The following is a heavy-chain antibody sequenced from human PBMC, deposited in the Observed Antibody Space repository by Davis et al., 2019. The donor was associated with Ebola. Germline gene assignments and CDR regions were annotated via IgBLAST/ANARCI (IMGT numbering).Heavy chain of an antibody. Sequence: TLSLTCTVSGGSISSYYWSWIRQPPGKALEWLARIDWDDDKFYSTSLKTRLTISKDTSKNQVVLTMTNMDPVDTATYYCARIRHSSGWLGAFDIWGQGTMVTVSS. V-gene: IGHV2-70*16. CDR2: IDWDDDK. D-gene: IGHD6-19*01. CDR1: GGSISSYYW. CDR3: ARIRHSSGWLGAFDI. J-gene: IGHJ3*02.